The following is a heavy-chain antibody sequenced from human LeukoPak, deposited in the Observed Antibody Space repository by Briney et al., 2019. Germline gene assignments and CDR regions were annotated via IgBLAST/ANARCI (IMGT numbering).Heavy chain of an antibody. V-gene: IGHV3-53*01. Sequence: GGSLRLSCAASGFPISTNYMSWVRQAPGKGPEWVSIIYSGGNTFYEDSVKGRFTISRDSSKNTLFLQMISLRAEDTAVYYCARDHITMIRGVSYYFYGMDIWGQGTTVTVSS. J-gene: IGHJ6*02. D-gene: IGHD3-10*01. CDR1: GFPISTNY. CDR2: IYSGGNT. CDR3: ARDHITMIRGVSYYFYGMDI.